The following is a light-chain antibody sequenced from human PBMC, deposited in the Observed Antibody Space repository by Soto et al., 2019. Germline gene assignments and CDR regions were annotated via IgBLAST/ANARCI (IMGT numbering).Light chain of an antibody. V-gene: IGLV2-8*01. Sequence: QSVLTQPPSASGSPGQSVTISCTGTSSDVGGYNYVSWYQQHPGKAPKFMIYEVSKRPSGVPDRFSGSKSGNTASLTVAGLQADDEAHYYCSSYAGSSNFWIFGGGTQLTVL. CDR3: SSYAGSSNFWI. CDR1: SSDVGGYNY. J-gene: IGLJ2*01. CDR2: EVS.